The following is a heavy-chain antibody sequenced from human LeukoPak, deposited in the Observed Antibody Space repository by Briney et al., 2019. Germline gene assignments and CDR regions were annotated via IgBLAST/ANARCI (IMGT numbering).Heavy chain of an antibody. CDR3: ARVGGASTVPPLYYYYMDV. J-gene: IGHJ6*03. D-gene: IGHD4-17*01. CDR2: ISSSGSYI. Sequence: GGSLRLSCAASRFTFSSYSMNWVRQAPGKGLEWVSSISSSGSYIYYADSVRGRFTISRDNAKNSLYLQMNSLRAEDTALYYCARVGGASTVPPLYYYYMDVWGKGTTVTVSS. CDR1: RFTFSSYS. V-gene: IGHV3-21*04.